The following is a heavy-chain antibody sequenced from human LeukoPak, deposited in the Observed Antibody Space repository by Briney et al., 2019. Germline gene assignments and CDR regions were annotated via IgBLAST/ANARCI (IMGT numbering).Heavy chain of an antibody. J-gene: IGHJ4*02. D-gene: IGHD6-19*01. CDR1: GFTFSSYA. CDR2: ISYDGSNK. Sequence: GGSLRLSCAASGFTFSSYAMHWVRQAPGKGLEWVAVISYDGSNKYYADSVKGRFTISRDNSENTLYLQMNSLRAEDTAVYYCARERLAVAGPFDYWGQGTLVTVSS. CDR3: ARERLAVAGPFDY. V-gene: IGHV3-30-3*01.